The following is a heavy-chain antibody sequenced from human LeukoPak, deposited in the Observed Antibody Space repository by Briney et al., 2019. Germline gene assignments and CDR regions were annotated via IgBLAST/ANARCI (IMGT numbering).Heavy chain of an antibody. CDR2: IIPVFGTA. D-gene: IGHD1-26*01. V-gene: IGHV1-69*13. CDR3: ARDHVSYYLDP. J-gene: IGHJ5*02. Sequence: ASVKVSCKASGGTFSSYAISWVRQAPGQGLEWMGGIIPVFGTANYAQKFQGRVTITADESTSTAYMELSSLRSDDTAVYFCARDHVSYYLDPWGQGTLVTVSS. CDR1: GGTFSSYA.